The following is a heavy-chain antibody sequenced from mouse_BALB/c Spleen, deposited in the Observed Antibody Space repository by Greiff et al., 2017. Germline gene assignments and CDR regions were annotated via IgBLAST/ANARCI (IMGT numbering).Heavy chain of an antibody. CDR2: ISSGGST. V-gene: IGHV5-6-5*01. J-gene: IGHJ2*01. D-gene: IGHD2-1*01. CDR3: ARDYGNYEVDY. CDR1: GFTFSSYA. Sequence: EVKLVESGGGLVKPGGSLKLSCAASGFTFSSYAMSWVRQTPEKRLEWIASISSGGSTYYTDSGKGRFTISRDNARNILYLQISSLRSEDTAMSYCARDYGNYEVDYWGQGTTLTVSS.